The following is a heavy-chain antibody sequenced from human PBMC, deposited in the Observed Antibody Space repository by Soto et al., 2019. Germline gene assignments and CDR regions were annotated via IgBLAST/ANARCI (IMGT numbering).Heavy chain of an antibody. D-gene: IGHD1-7*01. CDR3: AKDRLGTNSIRLFDS. Sequence: EVQLLESGGGLVQPGGSLRLSCAASGFTFSTYAMSWVRQAPGKGLEWVSGITGSGGSTYYADSVKGRVTISRDSSKNTLYLQMSSLGAEDTAVYYCAKDRLGTNSIRLFDSWGQGTLVTVSS. CDR2: ITGSGGST. J-gene: IGHJ4*02. CDR1: GFTFSTYA. V-gene: IGHV3-23*01.